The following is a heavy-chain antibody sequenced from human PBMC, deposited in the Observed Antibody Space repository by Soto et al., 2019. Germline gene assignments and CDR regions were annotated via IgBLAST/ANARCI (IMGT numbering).Heavy chain of an antibody. CDR3: ARSPRSYSFPEYFQH. CDR2: INHSGST. J-gene: IGHJ1*01. V-gene: IGHV4-34*01. Sequence: SETLSLTCAVYGGSFSGYYWSWIRQPPGKGLEWIGEINHSGSTNYNPSLKSRVTISVDTSKNQFSLKLSSVTAADTAVYYCARSPRSYSFPEYFQHWGQGTLVTVSS. CDR1: GGSFSGYY. D-gene: IGHD2-21*01.